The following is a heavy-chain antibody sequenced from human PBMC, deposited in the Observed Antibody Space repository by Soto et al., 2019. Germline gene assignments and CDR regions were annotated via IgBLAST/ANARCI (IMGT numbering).Heavy chain of an antibody. V-gene: IGHV1-8*01. CDR2: MSPKRGNT. J-gene: IGHJ4*02. D-gene: IGHD1-20*01. Sequence: ASVKVSCKASGYTFTNHEITWVRQAVGQGLEWMGWMSPKRGNTAHAQKFQGRLAMTRNTCISTAYLELGSLTSEDTGVYYCASGAYNWNDYAYWGQGTLVTVAS. CDR1: GYTFTNHE. CDR3: ASGAYNWNDYAY.